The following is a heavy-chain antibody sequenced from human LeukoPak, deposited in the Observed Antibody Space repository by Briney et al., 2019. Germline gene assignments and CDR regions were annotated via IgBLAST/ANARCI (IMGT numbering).Heavy chain of an antibody. CDR2: IYYSGST. D-gene: IGHD3-10*01. CDR3: ARDHEGIDY. J-gene: IGHJ4*02. V-gene: IGHV4-61*01. Sequence: SETLSLTCTVSGGSVSSGSYYWSWIRQPPGKGLEWIGYIYYSGSTNYNPSLKSRVTISVDTSKNQFSLKLSSVTAADTAVYYRARDHEGIDYWGQGTLVTVSS. CDR1: GGSVSSGSYY.